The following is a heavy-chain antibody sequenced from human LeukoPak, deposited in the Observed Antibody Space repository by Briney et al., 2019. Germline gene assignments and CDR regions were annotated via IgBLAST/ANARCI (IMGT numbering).Heavy chain of an antibody. CDR1: GFTFSSYG. J-gene: IGHJ3*02. CDR3: AKPRFGSGSGNGFDI. Sequence: PGRSLRLSCAASGFTFSSYGMHWVRQAPGKGLEWVAVVSYDGSKKDYPDSVKGRLTISRDNSKNTMYLQMNSLRTEDTAVYSCAKPRFGSGSGNGFDIWGQGTLVTVSS. CDR2: VSYDGSKK. V-gene: IGHV3-30*18. D-gene: IGHD3-10*01.